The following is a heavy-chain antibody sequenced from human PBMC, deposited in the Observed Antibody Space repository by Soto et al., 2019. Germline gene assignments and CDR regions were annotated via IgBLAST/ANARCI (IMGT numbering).Heavy chain of an antibody. V-gene: IGHV4-4*07. J-gene: IGHJ4*02. CDR2: ISTGGAL. CDR1: GGSISSYY. CDR3: AAGYYDSRTKRAPPHADF. Sequence: SETLSPTCTVSGGSISSYYWSWIRQTDGKGLEWLGRISTGGALNYNPSLKSRVTMSADTSKNHFSRKLSSVTAADTAVYYCAAGYYDSRTKRAPPHADFWGQGTLVTVS. D-gene: IGHD3-16*01.